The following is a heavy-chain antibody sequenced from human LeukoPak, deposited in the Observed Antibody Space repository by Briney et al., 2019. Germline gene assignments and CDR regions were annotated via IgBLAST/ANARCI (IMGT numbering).Heavy chain of an antibody. CDR2: INPNSGGT. V-gene: IGHV1-2*02. CDR1: GYTLTGYY. Sequence: ASVKVSCKASGYTLTGYYMHWVRQAPGQGLEWMGWINPNSGGTNYAQKFQGRVTMTRDTSISTAYMELSRLRSDDTAVYYCARGAGAARPNWFDPWGQGTLVTVSS. CDR3: ARGAGAARPNWFDP. J-gene: IGHJ5*02. D-gene: IGHD6-6*01.